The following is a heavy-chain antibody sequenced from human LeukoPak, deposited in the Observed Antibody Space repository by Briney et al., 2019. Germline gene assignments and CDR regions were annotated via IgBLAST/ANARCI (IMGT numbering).Heavy chain of an antibody. J-gene: IGHJ3*02. D-gene: IGHD5-12*01. CDR1: GGSFSGYY. Sequence: SETLSLTCAVYGGSFSGYYWSWIRQPPGKGLEWIGEINHSGSTNYNPSLKSRVTISVDTSKNQFSLKLSSVTAADTAVYYCARAPSGYDSPGAFDIWGQGTMVTVSS. CDR3: ARAPSGYDSPGAFDI. CDR2: INHSGST. V-gene: IGHV4-34*01.